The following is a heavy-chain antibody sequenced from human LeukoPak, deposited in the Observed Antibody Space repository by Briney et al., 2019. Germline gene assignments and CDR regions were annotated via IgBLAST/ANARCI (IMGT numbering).Heavy chain of an antibody. J-gene: IGHJ4*02. CDR1: GGSFSGYY. CDR3: ARGPSRYCSSTSCPKTLFDY. Sequence: PSETLSLTCAVYGGSFSGYYWSWIRQPPGKGMEWIGEINHSGSTNYNPSLKSRVTISVDTSKNQFCLKLSSVTAADTAVYYCARGPSRYCSSTSCPKTLFDYWGQGTLVTVSS. CDR2: INHSGST. V-gene: IGHV4-34*01. D-gene: IGHD2-2*01.